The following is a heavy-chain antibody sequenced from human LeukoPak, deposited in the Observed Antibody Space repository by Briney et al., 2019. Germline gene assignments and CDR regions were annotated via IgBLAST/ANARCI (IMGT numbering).Heavy chain of an antibody. CDR2: IYTSGST. V-gene: IGHV4-4*07. J-gene: IGHJ4*02. D-gene: IGHD6-19*01. CDR3: ARDRHGMSVSDYFDY. CDR1: GGSISDYY. Sequence: PSETLSLTCTVSGGSISDYYWRLIRQPAGKGLEWIGRIYTSGSTNYNPSLKSRVTMSVDTSKNQFSLKLSSVTAADTAVYYCARDRHGMSVSDYFDYWGQGTLVTVSS.